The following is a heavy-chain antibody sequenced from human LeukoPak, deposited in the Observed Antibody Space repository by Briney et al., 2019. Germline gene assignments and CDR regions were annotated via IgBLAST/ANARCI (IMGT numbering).Heavy chain of an antibody. CDR2: ISYDGTNK. CDR1: GFTFSGYA. Sequence: GRSLRLSCAASGFTFSGYAMHWVRQAPGKGLEWVAVISYDGTNKYYAVSVKGRFTISRDNSKNTLYLQMNSLRVEDTAVYYCARAELLSLDYWGQGTLVTVSS. J-gene: IGHJ4*02. CDR3: ARAELLSLDY. D-gene: IGHD1-7*01. V-gene: IGHV3-30*04.